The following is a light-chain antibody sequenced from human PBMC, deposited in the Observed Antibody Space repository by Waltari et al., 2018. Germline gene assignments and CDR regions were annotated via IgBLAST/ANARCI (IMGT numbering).Light chain of an antibody. CDR3: QQRSGWPPSIT. J-gene: IGKJ5*01. Sequence: EIVLTQSPAILSLSPGERATLSCRASQSVSNFLAWFQQKPGQAPRLLIYAASTRATGVPARFSGSGSGTDFTLTISSLEPDDVAVYYCQQRSGWPPSITFGQGTRLQIK. CDR2: AAS. V-gene: IGKV3-11*01. CDR1: QSVSNF.